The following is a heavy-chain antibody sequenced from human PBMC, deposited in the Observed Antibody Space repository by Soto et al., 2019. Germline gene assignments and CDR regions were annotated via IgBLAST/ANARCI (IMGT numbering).Heavy chain of an antibody. CDR1: GFTFPSYV. V-gene: IGHV3-23*01. D-gene: IGHD1-1*01. CDR3: AKRQLSGGPFHT. Sequence: VQLLVSGGGLVQPGGSLRLTCAASGFTFPSYVMSWARQAPGKGLEWVSTITGSGDDTYYADSVRGRFTISRDNSKSTLYMDMNSLRAEDTAVYYCAKRQLSGGPFHTWGQGTMVTVSS. J-gene: IGHJ3*02. CDR2: ITGSGDDT.